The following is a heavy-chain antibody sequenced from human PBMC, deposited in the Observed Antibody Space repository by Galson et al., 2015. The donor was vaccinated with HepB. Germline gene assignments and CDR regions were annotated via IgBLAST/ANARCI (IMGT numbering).Heavy chain of an antibody. CDR3: ARDGQAWGSGDAFDI. CDR2: ISSSSSYI. Sequence: SLRLSCAASGFTFSSYSMNWVRQAPGKGLEWVSSISSSSSYIYYADSVKGRFTISRDNAKNSLYLQMNSLRAEDTAVYYCARDGQAWGSGDAFDIWGQGTMVTVSS. CDR1: GFTFSSYS. J-gene: IGHJ3*02. D-gene: IGHD3-16*01. V-gene: IGHV3-21*01.